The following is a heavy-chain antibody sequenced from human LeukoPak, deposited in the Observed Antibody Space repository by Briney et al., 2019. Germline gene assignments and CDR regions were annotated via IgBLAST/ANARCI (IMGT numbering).Heavy chain of an antibody. CDR1: GFTFSNYW. D-gene: IGHD3-10*01. CDR3: ARDGAYGNFDY. V-gene: IGHV3-74*01. CDR2: INSDGGST. J-gene: IGHJ4*02. Sequence: GGSLRLSCAASGFTFSNYWMHWVRQAPGKGLVWVSRINSDGGSTTYADSVKGRFTISRGNAKNTLYLQMNSLRAEDTAVYYCARDGAYGNFDYWGQGTLVTVSS.